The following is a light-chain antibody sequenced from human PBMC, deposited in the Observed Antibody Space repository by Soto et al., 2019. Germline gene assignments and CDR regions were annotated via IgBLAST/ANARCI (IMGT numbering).Light chain of an antibody. CDR2: AAS. J-gene: IGKJ4*01. V-gene: IGKV1-9*01. Sequence: DIQLTQSPSFLSASIGDRVTITCRASQSISTFLAWYQQLPGKAPKLLIYAASTLQSGVPSRFSGSGSETEFPLTIRSLQPEDFATSYRQQVKSYPLTYGGGTKVEIK. CDR1: QSISTF. CDR3: QQVKSYPLT.